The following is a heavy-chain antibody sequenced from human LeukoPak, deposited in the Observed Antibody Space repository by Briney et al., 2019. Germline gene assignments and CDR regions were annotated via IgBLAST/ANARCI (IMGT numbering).Heavy chain of an antibody. J-gene: IGHJ4*02. V-gene: IGHV3-48*01. CDR3: ARDLAYSSLDDY. CDR2: LSSDNYTI. CDR1: GITFSSYS. Sequence: PGGSLRLSCAASGITFSSYSMNWVRQAPGKGLEWISYLSSDNYTIYYADSVKGRFIISRDNAKDSLYLQMNSLRAEDTAVYYCARDLAYSSLDDYWGQGTLVTVSS. D-gene: IGHD6-6*01.